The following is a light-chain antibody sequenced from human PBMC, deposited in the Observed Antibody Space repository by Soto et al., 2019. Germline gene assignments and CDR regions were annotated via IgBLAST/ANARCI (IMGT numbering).Light chain of an antibody. CDR2: GAS. CDR3: QQYSSWPNT. Sequence: EIMMTQSPATLSISLGETVTLSRSARHNILSNLAWYQQKPGQAPRLLIYGASTRATGIPARFSGSGSGTEFTLTISSLQSEDFAVYYCQQYSSWPNTFGQGTRLEIK. CDR1: HNILSN. J-gene: IGKJ5*01. V-gene: IGKV3-15*01.